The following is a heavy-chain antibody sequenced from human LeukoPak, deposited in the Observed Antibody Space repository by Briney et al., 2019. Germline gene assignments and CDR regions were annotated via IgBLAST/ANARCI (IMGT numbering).Heavy chain of an antibody. J-gene: IGHJ3*02. V-gene: IGHV3-64D*06. CDR1: GFTFSSYA. Sequence: AGGSLRLSCSASGFTFSSYAMHWVRQAPGKGLEYVSAVSDNGGSTYYADSVKGRFTISRDNSKNTLYLQMSSLRAEDKAVYYCVKGGQYSRDAFDIWGQGTMVTVSS. CDR3: VKGGQYSRDAFDI. CDR2: VSDNGGST. D-gene: IGHD5-18*01.